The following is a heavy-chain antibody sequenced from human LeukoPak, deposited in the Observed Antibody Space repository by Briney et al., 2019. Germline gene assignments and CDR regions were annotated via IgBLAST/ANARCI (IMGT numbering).Heavy chain of an antibody. J-gene: IGHJ5*02. D-gene: IGHD5-24*01. Sequence: PSETLSLTCTVSGGSISSYYWSWIRQPPGKGLEWIGYIYYSGSTNYNPSLKSRVTITVDTSKNQFSLKLSSVTAADTAVYYWAQKGDGYNLSWFDPWGQGTLVTVSS. V-gene: IGHV4-59*01. CDR3: AQKGDGYNLSWFDP. CDR2: IYYSGST. CDR1: GGSISSYY.